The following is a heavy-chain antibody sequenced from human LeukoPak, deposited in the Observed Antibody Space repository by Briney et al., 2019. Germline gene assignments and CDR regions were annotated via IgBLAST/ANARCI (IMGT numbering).Heavy chain of an antibody. Sequence: ASVKVSCKASGYTFTSYGISWVRQARGQGLEWMGWISAYNGNTNYAQKLQGRVTMTTDTSTSTAYMELRSLRSDDTAVYYCAGTLYYGSGSYYAFDIWGQGTMVTVSS. V-gene: IGHV1-18*01. CDR1: GYTFTSYG. J-gene: IGHJ3*02. CDR2: ISAYNGNT. D-gene: IGHD3-10*01. CDR3: AGTLYYGSGSYYAFDI.